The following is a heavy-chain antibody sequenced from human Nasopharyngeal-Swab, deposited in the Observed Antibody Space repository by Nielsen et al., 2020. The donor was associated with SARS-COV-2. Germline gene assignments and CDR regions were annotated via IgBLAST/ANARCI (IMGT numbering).Heavy chain of an antibody. J-gene: IGHJ4*02. V-gene: IGHV3-7*03. Sequence: GGSLRLSCAASGFTFSSYSMNWVRQAPGKGLEWVANIHQDGSEKTYVDSVKGRFTISRDNSKNSLYLQMNSMRAEDTAVYYCARPSRGQFDYWGQGTLVTVSS. CDR2: IHQDGSEK. CDR1: GFTFSSYS. CDR3: ARPSRGQFDY.